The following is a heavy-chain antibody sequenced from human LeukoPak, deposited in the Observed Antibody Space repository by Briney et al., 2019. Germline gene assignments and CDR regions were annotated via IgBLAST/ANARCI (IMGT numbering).Heavy chain of an antibody. CDR1: GFTFSTYS. V-gene: IGHV3-48*01. CDR2: ISTTTNTI. J-gene: IGHJ4*02. CDR3: ARGFQGYFDY. Sequence: GGSLRLTCAASGFTFSTYSMNWVRQAPGKGLEWISYISTTTNTIYYADSVKGRFTISRDNAKNSLYLQLNSLRAEDTAVYYCARGFQGYFDYWGQGTLVTVSS.